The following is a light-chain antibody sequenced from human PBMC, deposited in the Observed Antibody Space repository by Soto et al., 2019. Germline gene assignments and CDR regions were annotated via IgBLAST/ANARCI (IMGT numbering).Light chain of an antibody. CDR1: QSVSRN. V-gene: IGKV3-15*01. CDR3: QQYNNWPPWT. Sequence: EIVMTQSPATLSVSPGERATLSCRASQSVSRNLAWYQQKPCQAPRLLIYGASTRAPGIPARFSGSGSGTEFTLTISSLQSEDFAVYYCQQYNNWPPWTFGQGTKVEIK. J-gene: IGKJ1*01. CDR2: GAS.